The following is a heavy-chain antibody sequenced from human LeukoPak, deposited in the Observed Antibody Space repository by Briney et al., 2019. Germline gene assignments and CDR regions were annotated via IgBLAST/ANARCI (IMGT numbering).Heavy chain of an antibody. CDR2: ISGSGGST. Sequence: PGGSLRLSCAASGFTFSSYAMSWVRQAPGKGLEWVSAISGSGGSTYYADSVKGRFTISRDNARDTLYLQMNSLRVEDTALYFCATAGNYRFDYWGQGTLVTVSS. J-gene: IGHJ4*02. D-gene: IGHD1-7*01. CDR3: ATAGNYRFDY. V-gene: IGHV3-23*01. CDR1: GFTFSSYA.